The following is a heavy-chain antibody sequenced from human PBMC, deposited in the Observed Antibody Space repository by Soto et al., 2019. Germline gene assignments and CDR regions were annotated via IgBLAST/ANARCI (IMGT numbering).Heavy chain of an antibody. CDR3: ARDRYYYDSSGYYDY. CDR1: GYTFTGYY. Sequence: QVQMVQSGAEVKKPGASVKVSCKTSGYTFTGYYMHWVRQAPGQGLEWMGWINPNSGGTNYAQKFQGWVTLTRDTSISTAYMELSRLRSDDTAVCYCARDRYYYDSSGYYDYWGQGTLVTVSS. V-gene: IGHV1-2*04. J-gene: IGHJ4*02. D-gene: IGHD3-22*01. CDR2: INPNSGGT.